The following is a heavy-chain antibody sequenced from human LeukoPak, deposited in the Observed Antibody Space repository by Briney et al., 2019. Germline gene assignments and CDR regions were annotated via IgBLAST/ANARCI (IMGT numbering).Heavy chain of an antibody. Sequence: SETLSLICTVSDGSINSFYWNWIRQPAGRGLELIGRIYTSGITNYNPSLRSRVTMSLHESKNHSALNLGSVTAADTAVYYWARVNCGNFDYWGQGTLVTVSS. J-gene: IGHJ4*02. CDR1: DGSINSFY. CDR2: IYTSGIT. D-gene: IGHD2-21*01. V-gene: IGHV4-4*07. CDR3: ARVNCGNFDY.